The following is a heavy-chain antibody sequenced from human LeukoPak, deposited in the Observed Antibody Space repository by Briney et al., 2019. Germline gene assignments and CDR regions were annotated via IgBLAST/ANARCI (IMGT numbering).Heavy chain of an antibody. CDR2: IRYDGSNK. CDR3: AKDPTIFGVVMAYFDY. J-gene: IGHJ4*02. Sequence: PGGSLRLSCAASGFTFSSYAMHWVRQAPGKGLEWVAFIRYDGSNKYYADSVKGRFTISRDNSKNTLYLQMNSLRAEDTAVYYCAKDPTIFGVVMAYFDYWGQGTLVTVSS. V-gene: IGHV3-30*02. CDR1: GFTFSSYA. D-gene: IGHD3-3*01.